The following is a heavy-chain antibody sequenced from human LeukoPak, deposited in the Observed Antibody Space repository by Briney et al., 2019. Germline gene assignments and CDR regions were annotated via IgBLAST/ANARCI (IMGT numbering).Heavy chain of an antibody. D-gene: IGHD5-18*01. V-gene: IGHV4-61*02. CDR1: GGSISSGSYY. Sequence: SETLSLTCTVSGGSISSGSYYWSWIRQPAGKGLEWIGRIYTSGSTNYNPSLKSRVTISVDTSKNQFSLKLSSVTAADTAVHYCARADSGYSYGDYDYWGQGTLVTVSS. CDR3: ARADSGYSYGDYDY. CDR2: IYTSGST. J-gene: IGHJ4*02.